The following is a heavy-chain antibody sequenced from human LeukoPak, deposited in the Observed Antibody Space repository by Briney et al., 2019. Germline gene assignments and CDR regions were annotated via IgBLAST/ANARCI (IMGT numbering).Heavy chain of an antibody. CDR3: ARDKGYGDYGYFDL. J-gene: IGHJ2*01. CDR2: MKGDGSEI. V-gene: IGHV3-7*01. D-gene: IGHD4-17*01. Sequence: GGSLRLSCAASGFVFSTYWMTWVRQAPGKGLEWVANMKGDGSEIHYVESVKGRFIISRDNAKNSLYLQMNSLRPEDTALYYCARDKGYGDYGYFDLWGRGTLVTVSS. CDR1: GFVFSTYW.